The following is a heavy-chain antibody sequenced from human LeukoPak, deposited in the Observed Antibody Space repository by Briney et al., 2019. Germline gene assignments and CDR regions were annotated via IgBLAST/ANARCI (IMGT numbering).Heavy chain of an antibody. CDR3: ARHRVGATDY. CDR2: GYHSGST. D-gene: IGHD1-26*01. Sequence: SETLSLTCTVSGYSISSGNFWGWIRQPPGKGLEWIGSGYHSGSTYYNPSLKSRVTISVDTSRNQFSLRLRSVTAADAAVYYCARHRVGATDYWGQGTLVTVSS. CDR1: GYSISSGNF. V-gene: IGHV4-38-2*02. J-gene: IGHJ4*02.